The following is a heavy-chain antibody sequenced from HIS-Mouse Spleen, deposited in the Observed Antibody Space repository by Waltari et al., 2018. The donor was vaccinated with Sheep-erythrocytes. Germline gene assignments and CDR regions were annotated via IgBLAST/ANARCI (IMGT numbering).Heavy chain of an antibody. V-gene: IGHV4-39*02. J-gene: IGHJ3*02. Sequence: QLQLQESGPGLVKPSETLSLTCTVSGGSISSSSYYWGWIRQPPGKGLVWIGSIYYSGSTYYNPSLKSRVTISVDTSKNQFSLKLSSVTAADTAVYYCARDTNWGGDAFDIWGQGTMVTVSS. CDR1: GGSISSSSYY. CDR3: ARDTNWGGDAFDI. CDR2: IYYSGST. D-gene: IGHD7-27*01.